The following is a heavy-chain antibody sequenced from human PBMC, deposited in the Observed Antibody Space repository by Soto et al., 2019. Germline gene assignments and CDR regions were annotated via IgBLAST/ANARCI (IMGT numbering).Heavy chain of an antibody. V-gene: IGHV4-39*01. D-gene: IGHD3-10*01. CDR3: TRRSRWYYYGTASYYTLWFDS. Sequence: SETLSLTCTVSGGSLSSSSFHWGWIRQPPGKGLEWIGSIYYSGSTYYSPSLKSRVTISVDTSKNQFSLKLSSVTAADTAVYFCTRRSRWYYYGTASYYTLWFDSWGQGTLVT. J-gene: IGHJ5*01. CDR1: GGSLSSSSFH. CDR2: IYYSGST.